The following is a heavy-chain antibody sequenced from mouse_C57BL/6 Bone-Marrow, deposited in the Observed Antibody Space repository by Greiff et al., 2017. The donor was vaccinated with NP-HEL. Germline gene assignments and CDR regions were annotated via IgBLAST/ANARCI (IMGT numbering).Heavy chain of an antibody. CDR1: GYTFTSYW. Sequence: VKLQGPGAELVKPGASVKMSCKASGYTFTSYWITWVKQRPGQGLEWIGDIYPGSGSTNYNEKFKRKATLTLDTATSTAYMQLSSLTSEDSAVYYCAVYDGYLWFACWGQVTLVTVSA. CDR3: AVYDGYLWFAC. V-gene: IGHV1-55*01. J-gene: IGHJ3*01. CDR2: IYPGSGST. D-gene: IGHD2-3*01.